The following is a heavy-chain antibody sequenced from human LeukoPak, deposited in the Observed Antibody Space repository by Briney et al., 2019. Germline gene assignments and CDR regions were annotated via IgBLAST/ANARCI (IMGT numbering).Heavy chain of an antibody. J-gene: IGHJ3*02. D-gene: IGHD3-22*01. Sequence: ASVKVSCKTSGGTFSSNVISWVRQAPGQGLEWMGGIIPIFGTANYAQKFQGRVTITADESTSTAYMELSSLRSEDTAVYYCEITMIVVVIGGGDAFDIWGQGTMVTVSS. V-gene: IGHV1-69*13. CDR3: EITMIVVVIGGGDAFDI. CDR2: IIPIFGTA. CDR1: GGTFSSNV.